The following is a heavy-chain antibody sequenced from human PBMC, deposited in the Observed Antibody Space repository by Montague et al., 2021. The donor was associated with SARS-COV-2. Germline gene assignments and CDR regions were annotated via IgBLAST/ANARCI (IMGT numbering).Heavy chain of an antibody. V-gene: IGHV6-1*01. CDR2: TYYRSKWYS. Sequence: ISGDRVSSNSVAWSWTRQSPSRGLEWLGRTYYRSKWYSDYAPSVRGRLTVNPDASKNEFSLELNYVTPEDTAVYYCVRYSGWFYFDFWGQGTLVTVSS. D-gene: IGHD6-19*01. J-gene: IGHJ4*02. CDR1: GDRVSSNSVA. CDR3: VRYSGWFYFDF.